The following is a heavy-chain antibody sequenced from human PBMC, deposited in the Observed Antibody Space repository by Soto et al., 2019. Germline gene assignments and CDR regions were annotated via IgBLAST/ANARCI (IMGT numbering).Heavy chain of an antibody. J-gene: IGHJ4*02. Sequence: ASVKVSCKASGYTFTGYYIHWLRQAPGQGLEWMGWVNPNRGGTSYAQKFQGRVTVTRDTSISTAYMELSRLRSDDTAVYYCARGSSKYDAFDYWGQGTLVTVSS. V-gene: IGHV1-2*02. CDR1: GYTFTGYY. CDR3: ARGSSKYDAFDY. D-gene: IGHD1-1*01. CDR2: VNPNRGGT.